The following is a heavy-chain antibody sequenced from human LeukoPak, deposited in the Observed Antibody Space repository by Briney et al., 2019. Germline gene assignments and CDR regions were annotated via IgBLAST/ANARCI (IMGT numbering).Heavy chain of an antibody. Sequence: SETLSLTCTVSGGSFSSSTYYWDWIRQPPGKGLEWIGSLSHSGNTYYNPSHRSRVTISLDTSKNQFSLKLGSVTAADTAVYYCARDRYDSRSTWGQGTLVTVSS. CDR1: GGSFSSSTYY. J-gene: IGHJ5*02. CDR2: LSHSGNT. V-gene: IGHV4-39*07. CDR3: ARDRYDSRST. D-gene: IGHD3-22*01.